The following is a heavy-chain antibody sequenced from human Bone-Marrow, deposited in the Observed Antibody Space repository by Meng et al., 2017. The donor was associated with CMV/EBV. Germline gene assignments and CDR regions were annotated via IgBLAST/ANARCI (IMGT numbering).Heavy chain of an antibody. CDR1: GWSFSGSY. D-gene: IGHD2-2*01. J-gene: IGHJ4*02. Sequence: QVELQPVGAGWVKPYETLSLPRPCYGWSFSGSYWTWIRQPPGKGLEWIGEINHIGRPNYNPSLKSRVTISVDTSKNQLSRKLSSVTAADTAVYYCARGYCSSTSCLIDYWGQGTLVTVSS. V-gene: IGHV4-34*01. CDR2: INHIGRP. CDR3: ARGYCSSTSCLIDY.